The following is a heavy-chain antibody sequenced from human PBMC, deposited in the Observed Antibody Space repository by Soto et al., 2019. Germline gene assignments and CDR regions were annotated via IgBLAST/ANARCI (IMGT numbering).Heavy chain of an antibody. CDR2: FSFYGRRDNT. CDR3: AKSLYNDNGGPNDH. Sequence: EVQLLESGGGLVQPGGSLRLSCVGSGFTFSSYDMTWVRQAPGKGLEWVSRFSFYGRRDNTYYADSVKGRFTISRDNSRNTVYLQMDNLRVEDTAVSYCAKSLYNDNGGPNDHRGQGTLVTVSS. D-gene: IGHD1-1*01. J-gene: IGHJ4*02. CDR1: GFTFSSYD. V-gene: IGHV3-23*01.